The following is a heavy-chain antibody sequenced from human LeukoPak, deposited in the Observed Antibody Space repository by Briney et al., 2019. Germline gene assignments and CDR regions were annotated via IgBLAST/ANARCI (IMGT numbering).Heavy chain of an antibody. CDR1: SFTFSSYG. J-gene: IGHJ6*02. CDR2: ISGSSSYI. D-gene: IGHD3-16*01. Sequence: PGGSLRLSCTASSFTFSSYGMTWVRQAPGKGLEWVSSISGSSSYIYYADSVKGRFTISRDNAKNSLYLHMNSLRAEDTAVYYCAKLGAARSSGMDVWGPGTTVTVSS. V-gene: IGHV3-21*01. CDR3: AKLGAARSSGMDV.